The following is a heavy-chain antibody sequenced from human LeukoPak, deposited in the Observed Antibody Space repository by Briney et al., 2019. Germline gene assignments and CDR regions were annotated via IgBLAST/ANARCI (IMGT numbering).Heavy chain of an antibody. CDR2: IYYSGST. J-gene: IGHJ3*02. CDR1: GGSISSYY. Sequence: PSETLSLTCTVSGGSISSYYWSWIRQPPGKGLEWIGYIYYSGSTNYNPSLKSRVTISVDTSKNQFSLKLSSVTAADTAVYYYASEYDHHAFDIWGQGTMVTVSS. V-gene: IGHV4-59*01. D-gene: IGHD1-14*01. CDR3: ASEYDHHAFDI.